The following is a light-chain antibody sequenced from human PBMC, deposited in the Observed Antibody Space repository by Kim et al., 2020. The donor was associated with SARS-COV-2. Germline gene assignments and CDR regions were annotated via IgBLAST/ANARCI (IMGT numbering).Light chain of an antibody. J-gene: IGLJ3*02. CDR3: QSFDSNIQV. Sequence: GKPVTISCTRSSGSIASTNVQWYQQRPGTAPTAVIFDNNQRPSGVPDRFSGSIAGSSNSASLTISGLKTEDEADYYCQSFDSNIQVFGGGTQLTVL. CDR1: SGSIASTN. CDR2: DNN. V-gene: IGLV6-57*03.